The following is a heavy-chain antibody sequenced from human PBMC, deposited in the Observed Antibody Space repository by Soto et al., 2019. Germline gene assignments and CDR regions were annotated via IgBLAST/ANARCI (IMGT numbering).Heavy chain of an antibody. CDR1: GFTFSSYG. J-gene: IGHJ4*02. V-gene: IGHV3-30*03. Sequence: QVQLVESGGGVVQPGRSLRLSCAASGFTFSSYGMHWVRQAPGKGLEWVAGISYDGSNKYYADSVKGRFTISRDNSKNTLYLQMNSLRAEDTAVYYCADLYSSSWFGGDYWGQGTLVTVSS. D-gene: IGHD6-13*01. CDR2: ISYDGSNK. CDR3: ADLYSSSWFGGDY.